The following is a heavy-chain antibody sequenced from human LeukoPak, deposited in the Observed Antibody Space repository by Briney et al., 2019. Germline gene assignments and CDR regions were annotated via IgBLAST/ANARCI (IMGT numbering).Heavy chain of an antibody. CDR3: ARGSDSSGYYGDWFDP. D-gene: IGHD3-22*01. Sequence: SETLSLTCAVYGGSFSGYYWSWIRQPPGKGLEWSGEINHSGSTNYNPSLKRRVTISVDTSKNQFSLKLSSVTAADTAVYYCARGSDSSGYYGDWFDPWGQGTLVTVSS. J-gene: IGHJ5*02. CDR1: GGSFSGYY. CDR2: INHSGST. V-gene: IGHV4-34*01.